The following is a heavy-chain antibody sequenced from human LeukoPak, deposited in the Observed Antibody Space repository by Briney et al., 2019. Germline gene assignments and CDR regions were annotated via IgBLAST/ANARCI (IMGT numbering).Heavy chain of an antibody. V-gene: IGHV4-59*01. CDR3: ARGRGDYDIVTGYYMDYFDY. CDR2: IYYSGST. D-gene: IGHD3-9*01. Sequence: SETLSLTCTVSGGSISSYYWSWIRQPPGKGLEWIGYIYYSGSTNYNPSLKSRVTISVDTSKNQFSLKLSSVTAADTAVYYCARGRGDYDIVTGYYMDYFDYWGQGTLVTVSS. CDR1: GGSISSYY. J-gene: IGHJ4*02.